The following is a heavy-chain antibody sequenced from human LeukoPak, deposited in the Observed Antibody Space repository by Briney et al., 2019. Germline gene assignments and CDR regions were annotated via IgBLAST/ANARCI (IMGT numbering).Heavy chain of an antibody. CDR2: INQDGSEK. Sequence: GGSLRLSCAASGFTFTAYWMGWVRQAPGKGLEWVANINQDGSEKYYVDSVKGRFTISRDNAKNSLYLQMNSLRAEDAAVYYCARPLKYYYGSETYFWFDPWGQGTLVTVSS. CDR1: GFTFTAYW. J-gene: IGHJ5*02. D-gene: IGHD3-10*01. CDR3: ARPLKYYYGSETYFWFDP. V-gene: IGHV3-7*01.